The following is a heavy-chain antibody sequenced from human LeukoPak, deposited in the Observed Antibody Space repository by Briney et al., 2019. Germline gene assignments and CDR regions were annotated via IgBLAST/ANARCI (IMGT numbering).Heavy chain of an antibody. V-gene: IGHV4-39*07. CDR1: GGSVTSYSYY. D-gene: IGHD3-10*01. CDR2: FSYSGST. J-gene: IGHJ4*02. Sequence: PSETLSLTCTVSGGSVTSYSYYWGWIRQPPGKGLEWIGSFSYSGSTYYSPSLKSRVTTSVDTSKNQFSLKLSSVTAADTAVYYCASSPQTYFNSDYYFDYWGQGILVTVSS. CDR3: ASSPQTYFNSDYYFDY.